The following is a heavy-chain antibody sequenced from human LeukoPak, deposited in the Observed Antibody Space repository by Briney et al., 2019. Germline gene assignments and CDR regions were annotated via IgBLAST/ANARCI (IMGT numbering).Heavy chain of an antibody. V-gene: IGHV4-59*01. Sequence: SETLSLTCTLSTASISIYYCNWIRQPPGKGLEWIGYFYNSGSTDYNPSLKSRVTISVNTSKKQFSLKLSSVTAADTAVYYCVRGKSTVGVPFYYYYMDVWGKGTTVTVSS. D-gene: IGHD4-11*01. CDR1: TASISIYY. CDR2: FYNSGST. CDR3: VRGKSTVGVPFYYYYMDV. J-gene: IGHJ6*03.